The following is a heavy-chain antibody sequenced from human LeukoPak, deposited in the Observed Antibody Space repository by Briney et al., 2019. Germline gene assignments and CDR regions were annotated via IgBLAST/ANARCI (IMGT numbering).Heavy chain of an antibody. Sequence: ASVTVSCTASGYTFTSYGISWVRQAPGQGLEWMGWISAYNGNTNYAQKLQGRVTMTTDTSTSTAYMELRSLRSDDTAVYYCAREYSGSYAGAFDIWGQGTMVTVSS. CDR2: ISAYNGNT. CDR1: GYTFTSYG. J-gene: IGHJ3*02. CDR3: AREYSGSYAGAFDI. V-gene: IGHV1-18*01. D-gene: IGHD1-26*01.